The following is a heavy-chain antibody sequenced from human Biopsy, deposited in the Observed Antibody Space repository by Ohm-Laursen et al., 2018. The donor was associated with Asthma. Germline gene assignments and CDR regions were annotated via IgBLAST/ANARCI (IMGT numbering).Heavy chain of an antibody. D-gene: IGHD3-10*01. J-gene: IGHJ6*02. CDR2: ISVYNGNT. V-gene: IGHV1-18*01. CDR1: GYTFNSAG. Sequence: GPSVKASRKTSGYTFNSAGITWVRQAPGQGLEWMGWISVYNGNTKVAQKLQDRVTMITDTSTSTAYMELRSRRSDDTAVYFCARAVDYSHYYGIDVWGQGTTVTVS. CDR3: ARAVDYSHYYGIDV.